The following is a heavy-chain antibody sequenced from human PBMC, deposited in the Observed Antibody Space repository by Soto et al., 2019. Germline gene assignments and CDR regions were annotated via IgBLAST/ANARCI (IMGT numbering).Heavy chain of an antibody. J-gene: IGHJ6*03. CDR1: GFTFSSYS. Sequence: GGSLRLSCAASGFTFSSYSMNWVRQAPGKGLEWVSSISSSSSYIYYADSVKGRFTISRDNAKNSLYLQMNSLRAEDTAVYYCAREIVVPAAAYYYYYYMDVWGKGTTVTVSS. D-gene: IGHD2-2*01. CDR2: ISSSSSYI. V-gene: IGHV3-21*01. CDR3: AREIVVPAAAYYYYYYMDV.